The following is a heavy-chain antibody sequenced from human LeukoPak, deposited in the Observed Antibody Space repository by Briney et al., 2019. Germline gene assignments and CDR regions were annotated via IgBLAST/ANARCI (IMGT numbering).Heavy chain of an antibody. J-gene: IGHJ6*03. CDR2: IYYSGNT. CDR1: SGSITNYY. D-gene: IGHD3-10*01. V-gene: IGHV4-59*01. Sequence: SETLSLTCTVSSGSITNYYWSWIRQPPGKGLEWIGFIYYSGNTNYNPSLKSRVTISVDTSKNQFSLKLSSVTAADTAVYYCARVDGGDGGSGSYWMGPYYYYYYFMDVWGKGTTVTVSS. CDR3: ARVDGGDGGSGSYWMGPYYYYYYFMDV.